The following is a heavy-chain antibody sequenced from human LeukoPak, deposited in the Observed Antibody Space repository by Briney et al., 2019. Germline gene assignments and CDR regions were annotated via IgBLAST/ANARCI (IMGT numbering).Heavy chain of an antibody. CDR1: GFTFSSYA. CDR3: AKNGAVAGTRHAKY. J-gene: IGHJ4*02. CDR2: IIGSDGST. Sequence: GGSLRLFCAPSGFTFSSYAMSSVRQAPGKWLEWVLSIIGSDGSTYYADSVNGRFTISRDNSKNTLYLQMNSLRAEDTAVYYCAKNGAVAGTRHAKYWGQGTLVTVSS. D-gene: IGHD6-19*01. V-gene: IGHV3-23*01.